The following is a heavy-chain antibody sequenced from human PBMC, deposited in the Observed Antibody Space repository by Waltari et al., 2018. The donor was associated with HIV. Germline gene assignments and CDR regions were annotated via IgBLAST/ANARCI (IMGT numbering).Heavy chain of an antibody. CDR3: ARASHYIEFSTFDGDYYFDV. Sequence: VQLVESGGGSIKTGGSLRLSCTASGFSVSNHWMDWFRQGPGKGLVWVARLNSDGSSRNYADAVKGRFVISRDNARNTVYLQLNSLRVEDTAMYFCARASHYIEFSTFDGDYYFDVWGRGTRVAVSS. CDR1: GFSVSNHW. J-gene: IGHJ4*02. V-gene: IGHV3-74*01. D-gene: IGHD2-15*01. CDR2: LNSDGSSR.